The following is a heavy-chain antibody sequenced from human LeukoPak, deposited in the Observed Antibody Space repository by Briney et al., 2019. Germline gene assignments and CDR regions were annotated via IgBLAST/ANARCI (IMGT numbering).Heavy chain of an antibody. CDR1: GFTFSSYS. D-gene: IGHD3-22*01. V-gene: IGHV3-21*01. Sequence: GGSLRLSCAASGFTFSSYSMNWVRQAPGKGLEWVSSISRGSSYIYYADSVKGRFTISRDNAKNSLYLQMNSLRAEDTAVYYCARDWGYYDSSGYYYPYYFDYWGQGTLVTVSS. J-gene: IGHJ4*02. CDR3: ARDWGYYDSSGYYYPYYFDY. CDR2: ISRGSSYI.